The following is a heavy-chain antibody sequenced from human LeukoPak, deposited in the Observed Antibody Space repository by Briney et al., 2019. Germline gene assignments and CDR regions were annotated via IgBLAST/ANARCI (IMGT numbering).Heavy chain of an antibody. J-gene: IGHJ6*02. V-gene: IGHV1-69*05. CDR1: GGTFSSYA. D-gene: IGHD4-17*01. CDR3: ARAGPGDHGYYYGMDV. Sequence: GASVKVSCKASGGTFSSYAISWVRQAPGQGLEWMGGIIPIFGTANYAQKLQGRVTMTTDTSTSTAYMELRSLRSDDTAVYYCARAGPGDHGYYYGMDVWGQGTTVTVSS. CDR2: IIPIFGTA.